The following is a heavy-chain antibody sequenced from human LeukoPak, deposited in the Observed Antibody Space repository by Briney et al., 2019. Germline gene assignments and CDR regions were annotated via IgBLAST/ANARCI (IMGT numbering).Heavy chain of an antibody. CDR3: ARRGSGSGYYFDY. D-gene: IGHD6-19*01. V-gene: IGHV3-13*01. J-gene: IGHJ4*02. CDR2: IGIAGDT. CDR1: GFTFSSYD. Sequence: PGGSLRLSCAASGFTFSSYDMHWVRHATGKGLEWVSAIGIAGDTYYPGSVKGRFTISRENVKNSLYLQMNSLRAEDTAVYYCARRGSGSGYYFDYWGQGTLVTVSS.